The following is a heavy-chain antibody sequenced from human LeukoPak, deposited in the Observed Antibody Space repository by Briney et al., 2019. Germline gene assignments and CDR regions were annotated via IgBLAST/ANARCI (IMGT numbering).Heavy chain of an antibody. J-gene: IGHJ4*02. CDR1: GGSISSYY. Sequence: PSETLSLTCTVSGGSISSYYWSWIRQPPGKGLEWNGYIYYSGSTNYNPSLKSRVTISVDTSKNQFSLKLSSVTAADTAVYYCARGGVVLRYFDWLPFDYWGQGTLVTVSS. V-gene: IGHV4-59*01. CDR2: IYYSGST. D-gene: IGHD3-9*01. CDR3: ARGGVVLRYFDWLPFDY.